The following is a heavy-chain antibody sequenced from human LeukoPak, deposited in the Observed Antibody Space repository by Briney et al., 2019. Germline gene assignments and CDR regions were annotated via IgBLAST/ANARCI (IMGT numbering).Heavy chain of an antibody. CDR1: GFTYSNYA. V-gene: IGHV3-23*01. Sequence: GGSLRLSYAASGFTYSNYAMNWVRQAPGKGLEWVSVISGSGRSTYYADSVKGRFTISRDKSKNSLYLQMNSLRVEDTAIYYCAKSIVNSGTYIPFDYWGQGTLVTVSS. D-gene: IGHD1-26*01. CDR3: AKSIVNSGTYIPFDY. J-gene: IGHJ4*02. CDR2: ISGSGRST.